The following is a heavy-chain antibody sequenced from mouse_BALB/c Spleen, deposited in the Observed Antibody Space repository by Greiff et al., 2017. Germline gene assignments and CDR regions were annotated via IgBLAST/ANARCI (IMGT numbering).Heavy chain of an antibody. Sequence: EGMLVESGGGLVQPGGSLRLSCATSGFTFTDYYMSWVRQPPGKALEWLGFIRNKANGYTTEYSASVKGRFTISRDNSQSILYLQMNTLRAEDSATYYCARDHYGNYGWYFDVWGAGTTVTVSS. D-gene: IGHD2-1*01. V-gene: IGHV7-3*02. J-gene: IGHJ1*01. CDR2: IRNKANGYTT. CDR3: ARDHYGNYGWYFDV. CDR1: GFTFTDYY.